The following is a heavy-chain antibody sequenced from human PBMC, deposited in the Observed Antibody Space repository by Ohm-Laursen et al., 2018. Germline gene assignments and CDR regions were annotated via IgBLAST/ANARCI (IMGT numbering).Heavy chain of an antibody. CDR2: IHYSRTSLI. V-gene: IGHV3-48*01. CDR1: GFTVSTKY. Sequence: SLRLSCSASGFTVSTKYMNWVRQASGKGLEWVANIHYSRTSLIYYADSVKGRFTISRDNARNSVYLEMSSLRADDTAVYYCARDARDALRLLEIDYWGQGTLVTVSS. D-gene: IGHD3-3*01. CDR3: ARDARDALRLLEIDY. J-gene: IGHJ4*02.